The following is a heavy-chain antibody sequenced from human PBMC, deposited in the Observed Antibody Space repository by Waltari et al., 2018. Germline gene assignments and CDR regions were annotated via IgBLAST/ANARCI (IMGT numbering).Heavy chain of an antibody. CDR2: INRDGSDT. CDR1: GFTFNKYW. V-gene: IGHV3-74*01. D-gene: IGHD3-22*01. J-gene: IGHJ6*02. Sequence: EEQLVESGGGLIQPGESLRVSCAVSGFTFNKYWMNWVRQSPGKGLVWVARINRDGSDTSYADLVKGRFTISRDNAKNTVYLQMKSLRAEDTAVYFCARVARKTYSSPVPGRDYYYGMDVWGLGTTVTVSS. CDR3: ARVARKTYSSPVPGRDYYYGMDV.